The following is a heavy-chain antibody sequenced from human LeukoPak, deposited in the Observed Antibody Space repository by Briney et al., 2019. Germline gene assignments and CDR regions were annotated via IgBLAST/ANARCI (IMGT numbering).Heavy chain of an antibody. CDR3: AKSKLLWFGELLSE. V-gene: IGHV3-23*01. CDR2: ISGSGGST. Sequence: GGSLRLSCAASGFTFSSYAMSWVRQAPGKGLEWVSAISGSGGSTYYADSVEGRFTISRDNSKNTLYLQMNSLRAEDTAVYYCAKSKLLWFGELLSEWGQGTLVIVSS. J-gene: IGHJ4*02. D-gene: IGHD3-10*01. CDR1: GFTFSSYA.